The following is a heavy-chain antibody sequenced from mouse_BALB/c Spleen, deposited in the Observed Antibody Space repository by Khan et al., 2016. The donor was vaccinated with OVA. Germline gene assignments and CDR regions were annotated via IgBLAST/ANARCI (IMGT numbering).Heavy chain of an antibody. J-gene: IGHJ1*01. CDR1: GYTFTEYT. V-gene: IGHV1-18*01. CDR3: TRRDYYAYYWFFDV. Sequence: VQLQQSGPELVKPGASVRISCKTSGYTFTEYTMHWVKQSHGKSLEWLGGFNPNNGGTSYNQKFKGKATLTVDKSSSTAYMELRSLTSEDSAVXYCTRRDYYAYYWFFDVWGAGTTVTVSS. CDR2: FNPNNGGT. D-gene: IGHD1-2*01.